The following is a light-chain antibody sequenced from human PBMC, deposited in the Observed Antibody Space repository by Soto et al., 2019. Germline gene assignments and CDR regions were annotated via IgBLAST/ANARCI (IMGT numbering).Light chain of an antibody. V-gene: IGKV3-15*01. CDR1: QSVGRN. J-gene: IGKJ5*01. Sequence: EMVMTQSPVTLSLSPGERATLSCRASQSVGRNLTWYQQKPGQAPRLLIYGASNRSTGVPARFSGSGSGTEFSLTISSLQSEDFGIFYCLQRADWPKITFGQGTRLEI. CDR3: LQRADWPKIT. CDR2: GAS.